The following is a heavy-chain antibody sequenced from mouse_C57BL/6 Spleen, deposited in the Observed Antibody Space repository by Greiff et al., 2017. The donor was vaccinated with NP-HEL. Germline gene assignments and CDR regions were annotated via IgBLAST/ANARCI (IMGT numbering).Heavy chain of an antibody. J-gene: IGHJ1*03. V-gene: IGHV1-19*01. D-gene: IGHD1-1*01. CDR2: INPYNGGT. CDR3: ARKGYYGSIYWYFDV. CDR1: GYTFTDYY. Sequence: VQLKESGPVLVKPGASVKMSCKASGYTFTDYYMNWVKQSHGKSLEWIGVINPYNGGTSYNQKFKGKATLTVDKSSSTAYMELNSLTSEDSAVYYCARKGYYGSIYWYFDVWGTGTTVTVSS.